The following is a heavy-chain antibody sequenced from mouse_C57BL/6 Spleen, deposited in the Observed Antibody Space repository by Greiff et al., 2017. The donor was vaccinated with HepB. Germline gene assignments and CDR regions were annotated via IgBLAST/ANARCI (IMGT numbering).Heavy chain of an antibody. CDR2: INPNNGGT. CDR3: ARGNCDY. J-gene: IGHJ2*01. CDR1: GYTFTDYY. Sequence: VQLQQSGPELVKPGASVKISCKASGYTFTDYYMNWVKQSHGKSLEWIGDINPNNGGTSYNQKFKGKATLTVDKSSSTAYMELRSLTSEDSAVYYCARGNCDYWGQGTTLTVSS. V-gene: IGHV1-26*01.